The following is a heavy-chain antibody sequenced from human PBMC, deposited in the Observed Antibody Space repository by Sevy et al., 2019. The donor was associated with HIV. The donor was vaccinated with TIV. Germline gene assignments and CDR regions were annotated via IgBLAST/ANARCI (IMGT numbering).Heavy chain of an antibody. J-gene: IGHJ5*02. V-gene: IGHV3-15*01. CDR3: TTDGLFAP. Sequence: GGSLRLTCAASGFTFSIAWMSWVRLVPGKGLEWVGRLKSKTDGGTTDYAAPVKGRFTISRDDSKTTLYLQMNNLKTEDTAVYYCTTDGLFAPWDQGTLVTVSS. CDR1: GFTFSIAW. CDR2: LKSKTDGGTT.